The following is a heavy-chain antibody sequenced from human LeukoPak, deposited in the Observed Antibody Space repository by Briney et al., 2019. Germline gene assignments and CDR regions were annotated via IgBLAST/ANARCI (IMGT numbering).Heavy chain of an antibody. Sequence: GASVKVSCKASGYTFTGYYMHWVRQAPGQGLEWMGWINPNSGGTNYAQKFQGRVTMARDTSISTAYMELSRLRSDDTAVYYCARGPPLTIFGVVSPYWGQGTLVTVSS. CDR3: ARGPPLTIFGVVSPY. D-gene: IGHD3-3*01. CDR1: GYTFTGYY. J-gene: IGHJ4*02. V-gene: IGHV1-2*02. CDR2: INPNSGGT.